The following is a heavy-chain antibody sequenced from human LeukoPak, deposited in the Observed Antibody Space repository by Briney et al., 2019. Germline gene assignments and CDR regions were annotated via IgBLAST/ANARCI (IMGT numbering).Heavy chain of an antibody. CDR1: GYRFPSYG. D-gene: IGHD6-13*01. CDR2: IYPGDSDT. Sequence: GESLKISSKVSGYRFPSYGIGWVRPMPGKGLEWMGIIYPGDSDTRYSPSFQGQVTISADQSISTAYLQWSSLKASDTAMYYCARLYSSSWYVGPEYFDYWGQGPLVTVSS. J-gene: IGHJ4*02. CDR3: ARLYSSSWYVGPEYFDY. V-gene: IGHV5-51*01.